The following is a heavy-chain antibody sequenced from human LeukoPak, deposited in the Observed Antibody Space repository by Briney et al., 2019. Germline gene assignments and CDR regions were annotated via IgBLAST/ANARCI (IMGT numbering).Heavy chain of an antibody. D-gene: IGHD6-6*01. V-gene: IGHV3-23*01. J-gene: IGHJ4*02. CDR1: GFTFSSYA. Sequence: PVGSLRLSCAASGFTFSSYAMSWVRQAPGKGLEWVSAITNSGGDTYHADSVKGRFTISRDNSKNTLYLQMNSLRVEDTAVYYCAKGSSSSRPYYFDYWGQGTLVTVSS. CDR2: ITNSGGDT. CDR3: AKGSSSSRPYYFDY.